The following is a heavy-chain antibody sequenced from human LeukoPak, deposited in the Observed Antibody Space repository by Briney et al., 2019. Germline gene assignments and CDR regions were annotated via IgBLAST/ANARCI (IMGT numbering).Heavy chain of an antibody. CDR2: ISGSGGTT. V-gene: IGHV3-23*01. J-gene: IGHJ4*02. CDR3: AKDYPLDY. Sequence: GGSLRLSCAASGFTFDDYTMHWVRQAPGKGLEWVSAISGSGGTTYYADSVKGRFTISRDNSKNTVYLQMNPLRAEDTAVYYCAKDYPLDYWGQGALVTVSS. CDR1: GFTFDDYT.